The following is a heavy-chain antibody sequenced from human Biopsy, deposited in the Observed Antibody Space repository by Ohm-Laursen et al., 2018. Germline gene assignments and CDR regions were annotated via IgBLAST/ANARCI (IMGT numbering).Heavy chain of an antibody. CDR2: MSYDGTQK. V-gene: IGHV3-30*03. CDR3: AREIGYGDSDYYYFGMDV. D-gene: IGHD4-17*01. CDR1: GFTFSSYG. Sequence: SLRLSCAASGFTFSSYGMHWVRQAPGKGLEWVATMSYDGTQKYYGDSVKGRFTISRDNSKNTLYLQMDSLRADDTAVYYCAREIGYGDSDYYYFGMDVWGQGTTVTVSS. J-gene: IGHJ6*02.